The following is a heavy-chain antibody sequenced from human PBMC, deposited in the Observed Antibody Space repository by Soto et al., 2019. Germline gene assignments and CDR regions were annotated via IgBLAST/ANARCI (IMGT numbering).Heavy chain of an antibody. V-gene: IGHV4-59*01. D-gene: IGHD3-10*01. CDR3: ARGISGIPFFDY. J-gene: IGHJ4*02. CDR2: IYYSGST. Sequence: SETLSLTCTVSGGCISSYYWSWIRQPPGKGLEWIGYIYYSGSTNYNPSLKSRVTISVDTSKNQFSLKLSSVTAADTAVYYCARGISGIPFFDYWGPGTLVNVSS. CDR1: GGCISSYY.